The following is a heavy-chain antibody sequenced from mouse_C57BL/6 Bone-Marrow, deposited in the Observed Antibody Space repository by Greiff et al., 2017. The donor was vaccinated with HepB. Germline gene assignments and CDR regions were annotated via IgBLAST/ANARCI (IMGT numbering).Heavy chain of an antibody. CDR2: ISDGGSYT. CDR1: GFTFSSYA. CDR3: ARVTGYYGSSFWYFDV. J-gene: IGHJ1*03. D-gene: IGHD1-1*01. Sequence: EVKVVESGGGLVKPGGSLKLSCAASGFTFSSYAMSWVRQTPEKRLEWVATISDGGSYTYYPDNVKGRFTLSRDNAKNNLYLQMSHLKSEDTAMYYCARVTGYYGSSFWYFDVWGTGTTVTVSS. V-gene: IGHV5-4*03.